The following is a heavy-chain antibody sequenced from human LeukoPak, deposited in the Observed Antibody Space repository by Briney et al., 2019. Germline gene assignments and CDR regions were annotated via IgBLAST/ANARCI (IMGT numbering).Heavy chain of an antibody. V-gene: IGHV3-9*01. Sequence: GGSLRLSCAPSGFTFSRHGMHWVRQAPEKGLEWVATISWNSGNIDYADSVKGRFTISRDNAKNSLYLQMNSLRAEDTAFYYCAKDSGYDFFDYWGQGTLVTVSS. CDR2: ISWNSGNI. CDR1: GFTFSRHG. CDR3: AKDSGYDFFDY. D-gene: IGHD5-12*01. J-gene: IGHJ4*02.